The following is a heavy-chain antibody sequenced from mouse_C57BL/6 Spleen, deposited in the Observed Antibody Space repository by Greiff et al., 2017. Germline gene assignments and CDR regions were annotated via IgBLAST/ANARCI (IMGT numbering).Heavy chain of an antibody. V-gene: IGHV1-63*01. CDR1: GYTFTNYW. J-gene: IGHJ2*01. D-gene: IGHD4-1*01. CDR2: IYPGGGYT. Sequence: QVQLKESGAELVRPGTSVKMSCKASGYTFTNYWIGWAKQRPGHGLEWIGDIYPGGGYTNYNEKFKGKATLTADKSSSTAYMQFSSLTSEDSAIYYCARSSDWDLYYFDYWGQDTTLTVAS. CDR3: ARSSDWDLYYFDY.